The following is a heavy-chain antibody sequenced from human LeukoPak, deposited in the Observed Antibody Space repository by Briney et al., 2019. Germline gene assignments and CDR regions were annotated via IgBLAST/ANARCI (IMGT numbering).Heavy chain of an antibody. CDR3: AKDPLTLRAGGYYYYGMDV. J-gene: IGHJ6*02. CDR2: IRYDGSNK. Sequence: PGGSLRLSCAASGFTFSSYGMHWVRQAPGKGLEWVAFIRYDGSNKYYADSVKGRFTISRDNSKNTLYLQMNSLRAEDTAVYYCAKDPLTLRAGGYYYYGMDVWGQRTTVTVSS. CDR1: GFTFSSYG. V-gene: IGHV3-30*02. D-gene: IGHD1-14*01.